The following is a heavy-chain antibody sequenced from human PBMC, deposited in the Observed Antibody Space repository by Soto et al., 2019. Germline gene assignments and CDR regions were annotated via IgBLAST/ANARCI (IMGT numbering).Heavy chain of an antibody. CDR1: GYTFTNYG. J-gene: IGHJ6*03. Sequence: GASVKVSFKASGYTFTNYGITWVRQAPGQGLEWMGWISAYNGDTHYTQRLQGRVTMTTDTSTSTACMELRGLRSDDTAVYYCARVRQLVGYFHYYMDVWGKGTTVTVSS. CDR2: ISAYNGDT. V-gene: IGHV1-18*01. CDR3: ARVRQLVGYFHYYMDV. D-gene: IGHD6-6*01.